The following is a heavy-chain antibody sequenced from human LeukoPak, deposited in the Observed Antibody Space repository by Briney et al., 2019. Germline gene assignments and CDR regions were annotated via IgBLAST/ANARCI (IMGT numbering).Heavy chain of an antibody. J-gene: IGHJ4*02. V-gene: IGHV3-21*01. CDR1: GFSISTYS. D-gene: IGHD3-10*01. CDR2: ISGTGRYI. CDR3: ASGGRGTYYGSGSYVDF. Sequence: GGPLRLSCAASGFSISTYSMNWVRQPPGKGLEWVSSISGTGRYIYYADSVKGRFTISRDNAKNSLYLQMNSLRAEDTAVYYCASGGRGTYYGSGSYVDFWGQGTLVTVSS.